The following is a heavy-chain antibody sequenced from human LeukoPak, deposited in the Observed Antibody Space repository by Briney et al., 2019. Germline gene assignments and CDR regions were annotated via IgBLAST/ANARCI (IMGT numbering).Heavy chain of an antibody. V-gene: IGHV3-33*06. CDR1: GFTFRNHG. J-gene: IGHJ4*02. Sequence: GGSLRLSCAASGFTFRNHGMHWVRQAPGKGLEWVAVIYYDGSKQYYADSVKGRFTISRDNSRSTMWLQMNSLRVEDTAVYYCAKYSGSYSVDHWGQGTLVTVSS. D-gene: IGHD1-26*01. CDR2: IYYDGSKQ. CDR3: AKYSGSYSVDH.